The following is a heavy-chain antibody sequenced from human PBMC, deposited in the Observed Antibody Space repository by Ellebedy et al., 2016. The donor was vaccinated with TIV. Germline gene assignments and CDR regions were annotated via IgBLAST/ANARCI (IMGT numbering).Heavy chain of an antibody. Sequence: GESLKISXAASGFTFSSYAMSWVRQAPGKGLEWLPTISDSTYTTYYADSVRGRFTISRDNSKNTLYLHMSSLRVEDTAVYYCAKGALWFGEIDAFDIWGQGTMVTVSS. CDR3: AKGALWFGEIDAFDI. CDR1: GFTFSSYA. J-gene: IGHJ3*02. D-gene: IGHD3-10*01. CDR2: ISDSTYTT. V-gene: IGHV3-23*01.